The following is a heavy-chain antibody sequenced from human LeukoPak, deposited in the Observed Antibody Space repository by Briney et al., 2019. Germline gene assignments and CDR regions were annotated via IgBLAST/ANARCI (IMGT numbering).Heavy chain of an antibody. CDR1: GYTFTSYD. CDR2: MNPNSGNT. V-gene: IGHV1-8*01. Sequence: ASVKVSCKASGYTFTSYDINWVRQAAGQGLEWMGWMNPNSGNTGYAQKFQGRVTMTRNTAISTAYMELSRLRSEDPAVYYCARVLHCSSTGCPFWSGYYYYYYYMDVWGKGTTVTVSS. D-gene: IGHD2-2*01. CDR3: ARVLHCSSTGCPFWSGYYYYYYYMDV. J-gene: IGHJ6*03.